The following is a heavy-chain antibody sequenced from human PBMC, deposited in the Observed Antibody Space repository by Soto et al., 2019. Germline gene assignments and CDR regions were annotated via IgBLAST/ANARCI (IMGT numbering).Heavy chain of an antibody. V-gene: IGHV1-3*01. CDR3: ARDQGRMWGSGSPWDYYYGMDV. CDR2: INAGNGNT. D-gene: IGHD3-10*01. J-gene: IGHJ6*02. Sequence: ASVKVSCKASGYTFTSYAVHCVRQAPGQRLEWMGWINAGNGNTKYAQKFQGRVTITRDKSASTAYMELSSLRSEDTAVYYCARDQGRMWGSGSPWDYYYGMDVWGQGTTVTVS. CDR1: GYTFTSYA.